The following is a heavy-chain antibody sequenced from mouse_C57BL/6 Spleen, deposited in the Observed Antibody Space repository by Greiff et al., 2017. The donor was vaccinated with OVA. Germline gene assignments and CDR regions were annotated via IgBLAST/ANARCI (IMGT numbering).Heavy chain of an antibody. J-gene: IGHJ4*01. CDR3: APLTVVATDYYAMDY. D-gene: IGHD1-1*01. CDR2: INPYNGDT. Sequence: VQLKQSGPELVKPGDSVKISCKASGYSFTGYFMNWVMQSHGKSLEWIGRINPYNGDTFYNQKFKGKATLTVDKSSSTAHMERRSLTAEDSAVYYCAPLTVVATDYYAMDYWGQGTSVTVSS. V-gene: IGHV1-20*01. CDR1: GYSFTGYF.